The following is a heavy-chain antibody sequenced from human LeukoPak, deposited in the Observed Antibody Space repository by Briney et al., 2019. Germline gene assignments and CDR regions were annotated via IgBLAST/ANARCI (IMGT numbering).Heavy chain of an antibody. Sequence: GGSLRLSCAASGFTFDDYAMHWVRQAPGKGLEWVSGISWNSGSIGYADSVKGRFTISRDNAKNSLYLQMNSLRAEDTALYYCAKDIFPFRVGATYAFDIWGQGTMVTVSS. J-gene: IGHJ3*02. CDR1: GFTFDDYA. D-gene: IGHD1-26*01. V-gene: IGHV3-9*01. CDR2: ISWNSGSI. CDR3: AKDIFPFRVGATYAFDI.